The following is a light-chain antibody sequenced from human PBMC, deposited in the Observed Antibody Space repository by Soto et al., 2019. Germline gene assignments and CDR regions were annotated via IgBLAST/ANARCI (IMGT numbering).Light chain of an antibody. V-gene: IGLV1-40*01. J-gene: IGLJ1*01. CDR1: SSNIGAGYN. CDR3: QSYDRSLSGYV. CDR2: DNN. Sequence: QSVLTQPPSVSGAPGQRVTISCAGSSSNIGAGYNIHWYQQLPGTAPKLLIYDNNHRPSGVPDRFSGSKSGTSASLAITGLQAEDEADYYCQSYDRSLSGYVFGTGTTVTVL.